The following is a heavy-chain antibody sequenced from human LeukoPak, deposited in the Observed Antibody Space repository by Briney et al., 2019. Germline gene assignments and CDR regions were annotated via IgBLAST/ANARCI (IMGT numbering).Heavy chain of an antibody. Sequence: SVKVSCTTSGATFGSYTITWVRQAPGQGLEWMGKIIPIVNVPNYTQKFQGRLTITADTSTNTAYMELNSLISEDTAVYFCARERTSRPEAWGQGTLIIVSP. J-gene: IGHJ5*01. CDR3: ARERTSRPEA. CDR1: GATFGSYT. V-gene: IGHV1-69*04. D-gene: IGHD1-14*01. CDR2: IIPIVNVP.